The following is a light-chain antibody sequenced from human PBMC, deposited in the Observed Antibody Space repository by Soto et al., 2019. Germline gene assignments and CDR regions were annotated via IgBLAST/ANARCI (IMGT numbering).Light chain of an antibody. V-gene: IGKV4-1*01. CDR2: WAS. J-gene: IGKJ1*01. Sequence: TQSPGTLAVSLGERATINCKSSQNVLFSSNNKNYLAWYQQKPGQPPKLLIYWASTRESGVPDRFSGGGSGTDFTLTISSLQAEDVAVYYCQQYYSTPRTFGQGAKADNK. CDR1: QNVLFSSNNKNY. CDR3: QQYYSTPRT.